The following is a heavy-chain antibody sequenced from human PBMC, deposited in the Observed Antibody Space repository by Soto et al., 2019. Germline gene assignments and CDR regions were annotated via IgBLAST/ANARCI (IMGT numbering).Heavy chain of an antibody. CDR1: GGSFSGYY. CDR3: ATTTVVTRIDY. D-gene: IGHD4-17*01. J-gene: IGHJ4*02. Sequence: PSETLSLTCAVYGGSFSGYYWSWIRQPPGKGLEWIGEINHSASTNYNPSLKSRVTISVDTPKDQFSLKLSSVTAADTAVYYCATTTVVTRIDYWGQETLVTVS. CDR2: INHSAST. V-gene: IGHV4-34*01.